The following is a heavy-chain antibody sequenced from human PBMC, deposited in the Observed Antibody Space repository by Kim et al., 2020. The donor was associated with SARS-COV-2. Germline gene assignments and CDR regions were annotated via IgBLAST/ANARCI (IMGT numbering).Heavy chain of an antibody. J-gene: IGHJ5*02. V-gene: IGHV1-18*01. CDR2: ISAYNGKT. D-gene: IGHD6-6*01. Sequence: ASVKVSCKASGYTFTTYGISWVRQAPGQGLEWMGWISAYNGKTNYAQKLQGRVTMTTDTSTSTAYMELRSLRSDDTAVCYCARDRIAVRPGWFDPWGQGTLVSVSS. CDR3: ARDRIAVRPGWFDP. CDR1: GYTFTTYG.